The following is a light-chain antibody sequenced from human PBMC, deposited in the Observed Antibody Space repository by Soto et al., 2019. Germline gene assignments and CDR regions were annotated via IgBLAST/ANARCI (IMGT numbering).Light chain of an antibody. CDR2: EVN. CDR3: SSYAGSNWYV. J-gene: IGLJ1*01. CDR1: NSDVGGYNY. Sequence: HSALSQPPSESGSPGQSVTISCTGTNSDVGGYNYVSWYQQYPGKAPKLIIYEVNERPSGVPDRFSGSKSGNTASLTLSGLQAADEADYYCSSYAGSNWYVFGTGTKVTVL. V-gene: IGLV2-8*01.